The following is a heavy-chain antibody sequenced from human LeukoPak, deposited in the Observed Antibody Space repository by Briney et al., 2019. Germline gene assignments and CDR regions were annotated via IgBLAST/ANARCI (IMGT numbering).Heavy chain of an antibody. CDR2: ISGSGGST. CDR1: GLTFSSYA. D-gene: IGHD5-12*01. Sequence: GGSLRLSCAASGLTFSSYAMSWVRKAPGKGLEWVSAISGSGGSTYYADSVKGRFTISRDNSKNTLYLQMNSLRAEDTAVYYCANIYSGYDPLFDYWGQGTLVTVSS. J-gene: IGHJ4*02. V-gene: IGHV3-23*01. CDR3: ANIYSGYDPLFDY.